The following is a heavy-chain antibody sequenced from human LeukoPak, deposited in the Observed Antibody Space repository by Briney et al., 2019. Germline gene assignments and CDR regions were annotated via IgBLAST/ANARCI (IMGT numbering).Heavy chain of an antibody. CDR3: AGQSYYGNAWY. CDR1: GDSVSDGNYY. Sequence: SETLSLTCTVSGDSVSDGNYYWTWIRQPPGKGLEWSGYISNTGRTNYNPSLKSRVTMSVDTSKNQYSLKLTSVTAADTAIYYCAGQSYYGNAWYWGQGTLVTVSS. V-gene: IGHV4-61*01. J-gene: IGHJ4*02. D-gene: IGHD3-10*01. CDR2: ISNTGRT.